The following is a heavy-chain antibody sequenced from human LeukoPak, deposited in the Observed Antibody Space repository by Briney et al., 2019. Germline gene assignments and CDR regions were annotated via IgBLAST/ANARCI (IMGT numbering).Heavy chain of an antibody. CDR1: GFTFSSYS. D-gene: IGHD5-18*01. J-gene: IGHJ4*02. CDR3: ARDLDVDTAMVTYLFDY. Sequence: GGSLRLSCAASGFTFSSYSMNWVRQAPGKGLEWVAYISSIRSDIYYADSVKGRFTISRDNAKKSLYLQMNSLRAADTAVYYCARDLDVDTAMVTYLFDYWGRGPLLSVPS. V-gene: IGHV3-21*05. CDR2: ISSIRSDI.